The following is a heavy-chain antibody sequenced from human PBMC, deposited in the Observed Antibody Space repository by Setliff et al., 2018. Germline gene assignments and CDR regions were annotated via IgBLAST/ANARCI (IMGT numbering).Heavy chain of an antibody. CDR3: ARGKLRLGQLSLFYGFDI. CDR2: VYYSGST. D-gene: IGHD3-16*02. J-gene: IGHJ3*02. V-gene: IGHV4-59*12. Sequence: SETLSLTCTVSDGSLSTYYWSWIRQPPGKGLEFIGYVYYSGSTNFNPSLKSRVTMSMDTSKNQFSLKLSSVTAADTAIYYCARGKLRLGQLSLFYGFDIWGQGTMVTVSS. CDR1: DGSLSTYY.